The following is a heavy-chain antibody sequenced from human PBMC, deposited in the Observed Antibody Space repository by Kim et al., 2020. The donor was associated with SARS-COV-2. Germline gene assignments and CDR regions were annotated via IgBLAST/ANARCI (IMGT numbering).Heavy chain of an antibody. J-gene: IGHJ6*02. CDR2: IYYSGST. CDR3: ARDKGVTAGYSGPYYYGMYL. Sequence: SETLSLTCTVSGGSISSGGYYWSWIRQHPGKGLEWIGYIYYSGSTYYNPSPRRRVTISVDTSKNQFSLKLSSVTAADTALYYCARDKGVTAGYSGPYYYGMYLGRRENTVTVSS. D-gene: IGHD6-13*01. CDR1: GGSISSGGYY. V-gene: IGHV4-31*03.